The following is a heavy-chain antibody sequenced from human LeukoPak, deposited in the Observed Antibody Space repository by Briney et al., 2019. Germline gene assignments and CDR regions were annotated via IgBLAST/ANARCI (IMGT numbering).Heavy chain of an antibody. J-gene: IGHJ5*02. CDR3: ARDTVLWFGESYDPYNWFDP. CDR2: INSDGSST. D-gene: IGHD3-10*01. CDR1: GITLSSYW. Sequence: PGGSLRLSCAASGITLSSYWMHWVRQAPGKGLVWVPRINSDGSSTSYADSVKGRFTISRDNAKNTLYLQMNSLRAEDTAVYYCARDTVLWFGESYDPYNWFDPWGHGTLVTVSS. V-gene: IGHV3-74*01.